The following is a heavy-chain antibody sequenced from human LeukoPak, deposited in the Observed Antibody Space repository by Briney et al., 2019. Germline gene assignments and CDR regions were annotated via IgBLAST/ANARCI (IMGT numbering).Heavy chain of an antibody. Sequence: SETLSLTCTVSGGSISSSSYYWGWIRQPPGKGLDWIGSIYYSGSTYYNPSLKSRVTISVDTSKNQFSLKLSSVTAADTAVYYCARSHYCSSTSCYYNFDYWGQGTLVTVSS. J-gene: IGHJ4*02. CDR1: GGSISSSSYY. D-gene: IGHD2-2*01. CDR3: ARSHYCSSTSCYYNFDY. CDR2: IYYSGST. V-gene: IGHV4-39*01.